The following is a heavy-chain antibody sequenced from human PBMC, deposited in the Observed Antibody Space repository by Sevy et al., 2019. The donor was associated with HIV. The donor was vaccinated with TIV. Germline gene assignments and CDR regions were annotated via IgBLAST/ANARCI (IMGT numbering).Heavy chain of an antibody. CDR1: GFTFSTYN. CDR3: AKDMGGPADYDDSSLLGGAFDI. J-gene: IGHJ3*02. CDR2: ISTRSGTI. V-gene: IGHV3-48*01. Sequence: GGSLRLSCAASGFTFSTYNMNWVRQAPGKGLEWVSYISTRSGTIYYADSVKGRFTISRDNVKNSLYLQMNSLRAEDMALYYCAKDMGGPADYDDSSLLGGAFDIWGQGTMVTVSS. D-gene: IGHD3-22*01.